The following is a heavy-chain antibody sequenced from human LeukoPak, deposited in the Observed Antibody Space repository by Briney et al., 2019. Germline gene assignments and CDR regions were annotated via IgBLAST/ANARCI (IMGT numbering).Heavy chain of an antibody. CDR2: IYYSGST. Sequence: SETLSLTCTVSGGSVSSGGYYWSWVRQHPGKGLEWIGYIYYSGSTYYNPSLKSRVTISLDTSKNHFSLTLSSVTAADTAVYYCARALYYFYMDVWGKGTTVTVSS. V-gene: IGHV4-31*03. CDR1: GGSVSSGGYY. J-gene: IGHJ6*03. CDR3: ARALYYFYMDV.